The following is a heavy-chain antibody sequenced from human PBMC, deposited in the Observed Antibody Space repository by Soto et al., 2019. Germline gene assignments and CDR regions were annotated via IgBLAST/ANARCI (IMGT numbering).Heavy chain of an antibody. CDR1: GFTFSSYG. D-gene: IGHD3-3*01. CDR3: ATGRPFTIFGPFDP. J-gene: IGHJ5*02. V-gene: IGHV3-30*03. Sequence: QVQLVESGGGVVQPGRSLRLSCAASGFTFSSYGMHWVRQAPGKGLEWVAVISYDGSNKYYADSVKGRFTISRDNSKNTLYLQMNSLRAEDTAVYYCATGRPFTIFGPFDPWGQGTLVTVSS. CDR2: ISYDGSNK.